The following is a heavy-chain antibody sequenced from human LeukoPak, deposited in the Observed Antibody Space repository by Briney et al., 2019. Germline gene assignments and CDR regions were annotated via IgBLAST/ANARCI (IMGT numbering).Heavy chain of an antibody. CDR3: ASYDILTGPNWFDP. CDR1: GGSFSGYN. J-gene: IGHJ5*02. CDR2: INHSGST. Sequence: NPSETLSLTCAVYGGSFSGYNWSWIRQPPGKGLEWIGEINHSGSTNYNPSLKSRVTISVDTSKNQFSLKLSSVTAAGTAAYYCASYDILTGPNWFDPWGQGTLVTVSS. D-gene: IGHD3-9*01. V-gene: IGHV4-34*01.